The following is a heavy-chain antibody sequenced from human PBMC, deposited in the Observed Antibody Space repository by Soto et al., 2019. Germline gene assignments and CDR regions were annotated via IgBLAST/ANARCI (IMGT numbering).Heavy chain of an antibody. CDR3: ARAVIAATPPDV. J-gene: IGHJ6*02. V-gene: IGHV5-10-1*01. CDR2: IDPSDSYT. Sequence: GESLKISCKGSGYSFTSYWISWVRQMPGKGLEWMGRIDPSDSYTNYSPSFQGHVTISADKSISTAYLQWSSLKASDTAMYYCARAVIAATPPDVWGQGTTVTVSS. CDR1: GYSFTSYW. D-gene: IGHD6-25*01.